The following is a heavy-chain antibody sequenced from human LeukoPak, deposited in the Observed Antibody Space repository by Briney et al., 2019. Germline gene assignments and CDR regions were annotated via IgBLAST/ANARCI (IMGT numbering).Heavy chain of an antibody. J-gene: IGHJ4*02. CDR3: AKDSGWELQEYFFDD. CDR2: ISPSNGNT. D-gene: IGHD1-26*01. V-gene: IGHV1-18*01. CDR1: HYTFTSYS. Sequence: ASVKVSCKASHYTFTSYSINWVRQAPGQGLEGMGWISPSNGNTEYAEKIQGRVTMTVDTSTRTVYMELRSLQSDDTAVYYCAKDSGWELQEYFFDDWGQGTLVTVSS.